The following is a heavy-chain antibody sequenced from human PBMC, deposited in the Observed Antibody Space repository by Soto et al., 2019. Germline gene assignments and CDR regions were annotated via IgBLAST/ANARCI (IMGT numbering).Heavy chain of an antibody. Sequence: SVKVSCKVSGSRFSNYVISWVRRAPGHGLEWLGRIIPIFNSTKYAQSFQGRVTITADKSTSTASLELSSLRSDDTAVYYCAREGRGKKAGYNGLVSLGYWGQGTLVTVSS. D-gene: IGHD2-2*02. CDR3: AREGRGKKAGYNGLVSLGY. J-gene: IGHJ4*02. CDR1: GSRFSNYV. CDR2: IIPIFNST. V-gene: IGHV1-69*06.